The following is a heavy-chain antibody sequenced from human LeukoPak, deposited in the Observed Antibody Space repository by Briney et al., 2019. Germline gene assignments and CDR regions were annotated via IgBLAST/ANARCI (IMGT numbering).Heavy chain of an antibody. CDR1: GFTFSSYA. Sequence: PGGSLRLSCAASGFTFSSYAMHWVRQAPGKGLEWVAVISYDGSNKYYADSVKGRFTISRDNSKNTLYLQMNSLRAEDTAVYYCARDSGPLYDNSGYYTGLECDYWGQGTLVTVSS. V-gene: IGHV3-30*04. J-gene: IGHJ4*02. CDR2: ISYDGSNK. CDR3: ARDSGPLYDNSGYYTGLECDY. D-gene: IGHD3-22*01.